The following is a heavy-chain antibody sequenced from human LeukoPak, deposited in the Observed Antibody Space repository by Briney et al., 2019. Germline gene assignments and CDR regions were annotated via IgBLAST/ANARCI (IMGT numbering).Heavy chain of an antibody. V-gene: IGHV3-23*01. J-gene: IGHJ4*02. CDR3: AKRVGPRYCSSTSCSLFDY. D-gene: IGHD2-2*01. CDR1: GFTFSSYA. Sequence: GGSLRLSCAASGFTFSSYAMSWVRQAPGKGLEWVSAISGSGGSTYYADSVKGRFTISRDNTKNSLFLQLNSLRAEDTAVYYCAKRVGPRYCSSTSCSLFDYWGQGTLVTVSS. CDR2: ISGSGGST.